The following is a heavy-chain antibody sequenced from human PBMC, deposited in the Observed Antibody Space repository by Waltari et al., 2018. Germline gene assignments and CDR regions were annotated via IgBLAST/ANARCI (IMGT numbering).Heavy chain of an antibody. Sequence: QVQLQESGPGLVKPSETLSLTCTVSGGSISSYYWSWIRQPPGKGLEWIGYIYYSGSTKDNPALKSRVTISVDTAKNQFSLKLSSVTAADTAVYYCARGGSSWYGDAFDIWGQGTMVTVSS. CDR1: GGSISSYY. CDR2: IYYSGST. V-gene: IGHV4-59*01. J-gene: IGHJ3*02. D-gene: IGHD6-13*01. CDR3: ARGGSSWYGDAFDI.